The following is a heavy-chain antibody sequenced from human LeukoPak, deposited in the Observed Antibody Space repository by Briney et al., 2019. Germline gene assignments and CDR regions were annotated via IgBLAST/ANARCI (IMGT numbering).Heavy chain of an antibody. CDR2: ISYDGSNK. CDR1: GFTFSNYA. CDR3: GRFGYVAAVDS. Sequence: PGGSLRLSCAASGFTFSNYAMHWVRQAPGKGLEWVAVISYDGSNKYYADSVKGRFTISRDNSKNMLYVQMNSLRAEDSAVYHCGRFGYVAAVDSWGQGALVTVSS. V-gene: IGHV3-30*04. D-gene: IGHD2-15*01. J-gene: IGHJ4*02.